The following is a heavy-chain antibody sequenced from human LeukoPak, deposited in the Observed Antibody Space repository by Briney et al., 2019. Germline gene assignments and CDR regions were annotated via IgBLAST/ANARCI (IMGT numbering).Heavy chain of an antibody. CDR3: ARGIAAVGTGDWWFDP. CDR1: GYTFTSYG. CDR2: ISAYNGNT. D-gene: IGHD6-13*01. V-gene: IGHV1-18*01. Sequence: GASVKVSCKASGYTFTSYGISWVRQAPGQGLEWMGWISAYNGNTNYAQKLQGRVTMTTDTSTSTAYMELRSLRSDDTAVYYCARGIAAVGTGDWWFDPWGQGTLVTVSS. J-gene: IGHJ5*02.